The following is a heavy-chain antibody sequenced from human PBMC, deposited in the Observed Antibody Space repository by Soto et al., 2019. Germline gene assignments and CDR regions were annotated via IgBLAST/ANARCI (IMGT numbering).Heavy chain of an antibody. J-gene: IGHJ6*02. CDR2: IYYSGST. Sequence: SETLSLTCNVSGGSISSSSYYWGWIRQPPGKGLEWIGSIYYSGSTYYNPSLKSRVTISVDTSKNQFSLKLSSVTAADTAVYYCARRTVVTPPGSTDYGMDVWGQGTTVTVSS. V-gene: IGHV4-39*01. CDR1: GGSISSSSYY. D-gene: IGHD2-15*01. CDR3: ARRTVVTPPGSTDYGMDV.